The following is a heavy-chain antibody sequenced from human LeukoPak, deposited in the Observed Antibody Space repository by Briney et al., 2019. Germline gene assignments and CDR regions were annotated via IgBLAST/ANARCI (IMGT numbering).Heavy chain of an antibody. CDR2: IWYDGSNK. J-gene: IGHJ4*02. Sequence: PGGSLRLSCAASGFTFSSYGMHWVRQAPGKGLEWVAVIWYDGSNKYYADSVKGRFTISRDNSKNTLYLQMNSLRAEDSAVYYCARDSSNHPPYYFDYWGQGTLVTVTS. CDR1: GFTFSSYG. V-gene: IGHV3-33*01. D-gene: IGHD2-2*01. CDR3: ARDSSNHPPYYFDY.